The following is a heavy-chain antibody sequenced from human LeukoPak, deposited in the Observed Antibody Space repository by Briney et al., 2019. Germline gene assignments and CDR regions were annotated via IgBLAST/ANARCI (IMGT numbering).Heavy chain of an antibody. CDR3: ARGLGTNYGGYCTGGSCPVY. D-gene: IGHD2-15*01. CDR1: AFSVGSNF. CDR2: IYTGGST. J-gene: IGHJ4*02. Sequence: PGGSLRLSCVDSAFSVGSNFMSWVRQAPGKGLEWVSVIYTGGSTYSADSVKGRFTISRDYFENTVYLQMNSLRVEDTAVYYCARGLGTNYGGYCTGGSCPVYWGQGTLVTVSS. V-gene: IGHV3-66*01.